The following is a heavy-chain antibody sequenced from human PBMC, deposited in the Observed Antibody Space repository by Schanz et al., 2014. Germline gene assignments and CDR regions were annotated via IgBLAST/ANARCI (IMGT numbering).Heavy chain of an antibody. CDR3: ARDPYSASYFPSPPLYGLDV. D-gene: IGHD1-26*01. CDR1: GYSFTSYY. CDR2: INPSGGST. V-gene: IGHV1-46*01. J-gene: IGHJ6*02. Sequence: QVQLVQSGAEVKKPGASVKVSCKAFGYSFTSYYIHWVRQAPGQGLEWMATINPSGGSTSFAQKFQGRVTITRATSTSTVNMELTSLRSEDTAVYYCARDPYSASYFPSPPLYGLDVWGQGTTVTVSS.